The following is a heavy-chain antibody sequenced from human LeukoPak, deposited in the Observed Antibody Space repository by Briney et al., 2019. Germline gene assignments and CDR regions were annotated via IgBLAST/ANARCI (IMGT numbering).Heavy chain of an antibody. CDR3: ARFLPDYYDSSGYYYRALNAFDI. D-gene: IGHD3-22*01. Sequence: PSETLSLTCTVSGGSISSYYWSWIRQPPGKGLEWIGYIYYSGSTNYNPSLKSRVTISVDTSKNQFSLKLSSVTAADTAVYYCARFLPDYYDSSGYYYRALNAFDIWGQGTMVTVSS. CDR2: IYYSGST. CDR1: GGSISSYY. V-gene: IGHV4-59*01. J-gene: IGHJ3*02.